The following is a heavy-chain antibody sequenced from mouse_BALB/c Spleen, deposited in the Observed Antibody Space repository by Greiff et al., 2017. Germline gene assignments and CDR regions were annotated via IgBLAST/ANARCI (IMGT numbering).Heavy chain of an antibody. CDR3: ARGRGSQTFDY. V-gene: IGHV1-14*01. CDR1: GYTFTSYV. J-gene: IGHJ2*01. CDR2: INPYNDGT. Sequence: EVKLMESGPELVKPGASVKMSCKASGYTFTSYVMHWVKQKPGQGLEWIGYINPYNDGTKYNEKFKGKATLTSDKSSSTAYMELSSLTSEDSAVYYCARGRGSQTFDYWGQGTTLTVSS.